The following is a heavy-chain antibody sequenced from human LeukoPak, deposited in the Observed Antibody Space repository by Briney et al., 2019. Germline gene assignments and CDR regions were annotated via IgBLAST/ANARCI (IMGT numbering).Heavy chain of an antibody. CDR1: GGTFSSYA. J-gene: IGHJ6*03. CDR3: SAVDGHYYYYYMDV. Sequence: SVKVSCKASGGTFSSYAISWVRQAPGQGLEWMGRIIPIFGTANYAQKFQGRVMITTDESTSTAYMELSSLRSEDTAVYYCSAVDGHYYYYYMDVWGKGTTVTVSS. CDR2: IIPIFGTA. D-gene: IGHD6-19*01. V-gene: IGHV1-69*05.